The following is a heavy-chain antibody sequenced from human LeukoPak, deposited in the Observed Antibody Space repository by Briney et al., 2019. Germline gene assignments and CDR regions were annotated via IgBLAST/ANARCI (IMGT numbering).Heavy chain of an antibody. Sequence: GGSLRLSCAASGFTFDDYAMHWVRQAPGKGLEWVSLISGDGGSTYYADSVKGRFTISRDNSKNSLYLQMNSLRTEDTALYYCAKSEPGIAVAGTGWYFDYWGKGTLVTVSS. V-gene: IGHV3-43*02. CDR2: ISGDGGST. CDR3: AKSEPGIAVAGTGWYFDY. J-gene: IGHJ4*02. CDR1: GFTFDDYA. D-gene: IGHD6-19*01.